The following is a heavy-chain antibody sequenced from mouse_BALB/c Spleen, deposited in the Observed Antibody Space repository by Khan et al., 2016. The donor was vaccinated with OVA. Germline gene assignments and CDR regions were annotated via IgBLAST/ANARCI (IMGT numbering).Heavy chain of an antibody. D-gene: IGHD2-4*01. V-gene: IGHV1S56*01. CDR2: IYPGDGST. Sequence: QVQLQQSGPELVKPGALVKISCKASGYTFTAYDINRVKQRPGQGLERIGWIYPGDGSTKYNVKFKDKSTLTADPASITAYMQLSSLTSERSAVYFCARDGLRGVAMDCWGQGNSVSVTS. J-gene: IGHJ4*01. CDR3: ARDGLRGVAMDC. CDR1: GYTFTAYD.